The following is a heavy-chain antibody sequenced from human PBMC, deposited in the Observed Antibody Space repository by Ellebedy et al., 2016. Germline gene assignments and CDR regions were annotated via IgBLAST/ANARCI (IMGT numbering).Heavy chain of an antibody. J-gene: IGHJ6*02. CDR1: GYTFTGYY. V-gene: IGHV1-2*04. CDR3: AREDVVVTAPYLGYYYGMDV. CDR2: INPNSGGT. D-gene: IGHD2-21*02. Sequence: ASVKVSCKASGYTFTGYYMHWVRQAPGQGLEWMGWINPNSGGTNYAQKFQGWVTMTRDTSISTAYMELSRLRSDDTAVYYCAREDVVVTAPYLGYYYGMDVWGQGTTVTVSS.